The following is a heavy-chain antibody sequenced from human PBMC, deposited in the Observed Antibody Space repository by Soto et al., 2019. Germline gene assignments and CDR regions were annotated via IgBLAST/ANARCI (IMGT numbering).Heavy chain of an antibody. V-gene: IGHV3-30*18. CDR3: AKDFHGMDV. J-gene: IGHJ6*02. CDR1: GFTFSSYG. CDR2: ISYDGSNK. Sequence: GGSLRLSCAASGFTFSSYGMHWVRQAPGKGLEWVAVISYDGSNKYYADSVKGRFTTSRDNSKNTLYLQMNSLRAEDTAVYYCAKDFHGMDVWGQGATVTVSS.